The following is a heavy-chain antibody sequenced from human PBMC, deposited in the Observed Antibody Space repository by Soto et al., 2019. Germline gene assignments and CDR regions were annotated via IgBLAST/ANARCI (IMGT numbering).Heavy chain of an antibody. D-gene: IGHD3-22*01. CDR2: VIPIFGTA. Sequence: VEGSRKASGGTFSSYAFSWVRQGPGQGVGWVGGVIPIFGTANYAQKFQGRVTITADESTSTAYMELSSLRSEDTAVYYCARDLSYYDSSGYYYGPAPPYYYYYGMDVWGQGTTVTVSS. J-gene: IGHJ6*02. CDR1: GGTFSSYA. CDR3: ARDLSYYDSSGYYYGPAPPYYYYYGMDV. V-gene: IGHV1-69*01.